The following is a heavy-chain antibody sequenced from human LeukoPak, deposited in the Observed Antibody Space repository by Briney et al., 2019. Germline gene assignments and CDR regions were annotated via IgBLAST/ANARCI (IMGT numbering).Heavy chain of an antibody. J-gene: IGHJ4*02. CDR2: ISYDGSNK. CDR1: GFTFSSYA. D-gene: IGHD6-6*01. V-gene: IGHV3-30-3*01. Sequence: AGRSLRLSCAASGFTFSSYAMHWVRQAPGKGLEWVAVISYDGSNKYYADSVKGRFTISRDNSKNTLYLQMNSLRAEDTAVYYCARERTEQLVEGGLDYWGQGTLVTVSS. CDR3: ARERTEQLVEGGLDY.